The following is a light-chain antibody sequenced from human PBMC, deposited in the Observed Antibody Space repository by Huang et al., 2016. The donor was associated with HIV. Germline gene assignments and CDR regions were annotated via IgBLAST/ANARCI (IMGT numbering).Light chain of an antibody. J-gene: IGKJ2*01. CDR3: QQYNNWPYT. Sequence: DTVMTQTPATLSVSPGARATLSCRASQSVGSKLAWFQQKPGQAPRLLNHGASTRATGIPARFSGSGSGTEFTLTISGLQSEDFAVYYCQQYNNWPYTFGQGTKLEIK. CDR1: QSVGSK. CDR2: GAS. V-gene: IGKV3-15*01.